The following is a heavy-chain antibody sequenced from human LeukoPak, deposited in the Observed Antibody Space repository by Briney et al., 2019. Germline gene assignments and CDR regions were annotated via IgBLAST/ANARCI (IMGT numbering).Heavy chain of an antibody. Sequence: ASVKVSCKASGYTFTGYYMHWVRQAPGQGLEWMGWINPNSGGTNYAQKFQGRVTMTRDTSISTAYMELSRLRSDDTAVYYCARESSPVYDFWSGYYNPGSYYYYGMDVWGQGTTVTVSS. D-gene: IGHD3-3*01. CDR1: GYTFTGYY. V-gene: IGHV1-2*02. J-gene: IGHJ6*02. CDR2: INPNSGGT. CDR3: ARESSPVYDFWSGYYNPGSYYYYGMDV.